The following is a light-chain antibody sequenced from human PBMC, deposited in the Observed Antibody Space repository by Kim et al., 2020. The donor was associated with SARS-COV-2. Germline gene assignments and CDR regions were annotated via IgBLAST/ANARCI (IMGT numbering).Light chain of an antibody. CDR3: NSRDSSGNHYV. J-gene: IGLJ1*01. CDR1: SLRSYY. CDR2: GKN. Sequence: FGQTVRITCQGDSLRSYYASWYQQKPGQAPVLVIYGKNNRPSGIPDRFSGSSSGNTASLTITGAQAEDEADYYCNSRDSSGNHYVFGTGTKVTVL. V-gene: IGLV3-19*01.